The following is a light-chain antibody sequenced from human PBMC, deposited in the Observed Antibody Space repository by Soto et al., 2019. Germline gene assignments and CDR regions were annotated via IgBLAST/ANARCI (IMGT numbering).Light chain of an antibody. CDR2: DDT. Sequence: SYDLTQPPSVSVAPGQTASIACGGDNIGSKSVHWYQQKPGQAPVLVVFDDTDRPSGIPERFSGSNSGNTATLTISRVEVGDEADYYCQVWDNGSDHYVFGVGTKVTVL. V-gene: IGLV3-21*02. CDR1: NIGSKS. J-gene: IGLJ1*01. CDR3: QVWDNGSDHYV.